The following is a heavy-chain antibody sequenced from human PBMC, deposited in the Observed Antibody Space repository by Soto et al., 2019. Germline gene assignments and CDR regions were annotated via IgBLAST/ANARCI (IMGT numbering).Heavy chain of an antibody. CDR1: GYTFTSYG. Sequence: QVQLVQSGAEVKKPGASVKVSCKASGYTFTSYGISWVRQAPGQGLEWMGWISAYNGNTNYAQKHQGRATMTTDTSTSTAYMELRSLRSDDTAVYYCARERYCSGGSCQRGAFDIWGQGTMVTVSS. V-gene: IGHV1-18*01. J-gene: IGHJ3*02. CDR3: ARERYCSGGSCQRGAFDI. CDR2: ISAYNGNT. D-gene: IGHD2-15*01.